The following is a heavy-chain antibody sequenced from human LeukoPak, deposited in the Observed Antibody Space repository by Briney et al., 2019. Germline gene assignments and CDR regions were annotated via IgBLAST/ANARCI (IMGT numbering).Heavy chain of an antibody. CDR1: GYTFISYG. Sequence: ASVKVSCKASGYTFISYGISWVRQAPGQGLEWMGWISAYNGNTNYAQKLQGRVTMATDTSTSTAYMELRSLRSDDTAVYYCARDGGQGGYFDWLSNEDYFDYWGQGTLVTVSS. CDR3: ARDGGQGGYFDWLSNEDYFDY. J-gene: IGHJ4*02. CDR2: ISAYNGNT. V-gene: IGHV1-18*01. D-gene: IGHD3-9*01.